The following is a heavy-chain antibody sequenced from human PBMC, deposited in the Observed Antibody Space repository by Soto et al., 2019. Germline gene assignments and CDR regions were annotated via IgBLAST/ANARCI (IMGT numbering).Heavy chain of an antibody. V-gene: IGHV1-69*01. CDR1: GGTFSSYA. Sequence: QVQLVQSGAEVKKPGSSVMVSCKASGGTFSSYAISWVRQAPGQGLEWMGGIIPIFGTANYAQKFQGRVTITADESTSTAYMELSSLRSEDTAVYYCARDSISAAGTPVLPPYYYYGMDVWGQGTTVTVSS. D-gene: IGHD6-13*01. CDR2: IIPIFGTA. J-gene: IGHJ6*02. CDR3: ARDSISAAGTPVLPPYYYYGMDV.